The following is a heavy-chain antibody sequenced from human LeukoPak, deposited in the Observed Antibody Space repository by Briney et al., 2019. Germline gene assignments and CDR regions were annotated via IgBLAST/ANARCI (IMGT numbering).Heavy chain of an antibody. Sequence: GASVRVPCKTSGYTFSDYGITWVRQAPGQGLEWIGWINPYNGNINSAQKLQGRVIMTTDTSTTTAHMELMSLTSDDTAVYYCARGGSSGWYGVGAFDVWGQGTMVIVSS. D-gene: IGHD6-19*01. CDR2: INPYNGNI. CDR3: ARGGSSGWYGVGAFDV. V-gene: IGHV1-18*01. J-gene: IGHJ3*01. CDR1: GYTFSDYG.